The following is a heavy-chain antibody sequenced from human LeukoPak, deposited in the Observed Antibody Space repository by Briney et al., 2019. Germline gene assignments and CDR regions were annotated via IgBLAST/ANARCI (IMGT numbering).Heavy chain of an antibody. CDR2: INGDGNNV. Sequence: GGSLRLSCAASGFTFNNYWLHWVRHVPGKGLMWVSRINGDGNNVNYADSVKGRFTISRDNAKNTLHLQMNSLRAEDTAVYYCAAGPAGNGHLSSYWGQGTRVTVSS. CDR1: GFTFNNYW. CDR3: AAGPAGNGHLSSY. J-gene: IGHJ4*02. D-gene: IGHD1-1*01. V-gene: IGHV3-74*01.